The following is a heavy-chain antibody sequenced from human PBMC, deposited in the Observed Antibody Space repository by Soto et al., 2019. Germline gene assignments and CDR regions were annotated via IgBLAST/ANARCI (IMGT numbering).Heavy chain of an antibody. V-gene: IGHV1-18*01. CDR3: AKDEEKEVVSNGTSFDD. Sequence: ASVKVSCKASGYTFTSYGISWVRQAPGQGLEWMGWISAYNGNTNYAQKLQGRVTMTTDTSTSTAYMELRSLRSDDTAVYYCAKDEEKEVVSNGTSFDDWGQGSLVPVSS. J-gene: IGHJ4*02. CDR1: GYTFTSYG. D-gene: IGHD2-15*01. CDR2: ISAYNGNT.